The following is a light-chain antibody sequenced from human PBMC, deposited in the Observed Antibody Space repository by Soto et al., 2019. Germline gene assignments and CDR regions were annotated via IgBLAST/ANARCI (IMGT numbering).Light chain of an antibody. V-gene: IGKV3-20*01. CDR3: QQYGRSHPT. J-gene: IGKJ2*01. Sequence: ENVLTLSPVNLSLSPGEGATRSCRASQVISNNYLAWYQQKPGQAPRVLMYGGSTRATGIPDRFSGGGSGTDFTLFSSRLGPEDSAVFYCQQYGRSHPTFGQGNRLEV. CDR2: GGS. CDR1: QVISNNY.